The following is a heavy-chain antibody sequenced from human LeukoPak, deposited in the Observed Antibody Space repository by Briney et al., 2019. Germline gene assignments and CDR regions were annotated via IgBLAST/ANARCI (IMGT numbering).Heavy chain of an antibody. V-gene: IGHV3-53*01. J-gene: IGHJ4*02. Sequence: PGGSLRLSCAASGFTVSSNYMSWVRQAPGKGLEWVSVIYSGGSTYYADSVKGRFTISRDNSKNTLYLQMNSLRAEDTAVYYCARRRTRPESFDYWGQGTLVTVSS. CDR1: GFTVSSNY. CDR3: ARRRTRPESFDY. CDR2: IYSGGST. D-gene: IGHD1-14*01.